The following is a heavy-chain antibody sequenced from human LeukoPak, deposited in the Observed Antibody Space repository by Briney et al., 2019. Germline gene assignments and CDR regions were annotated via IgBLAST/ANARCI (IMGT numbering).Heavy chain of an antibody. CDR2: IKQDGSEK. CDR3: ARDGSSGYYDSSGYYYYGPWSYYYYMDV. D-gene: IGHD3-22*01. CDR1: GFTFSSYW. V-gene: IGHV3-7*01. J-gene: IGHJ6*03. Sequence: GGSLRLSCAASGFTFSSYWMSWVRQAPGKGLEWVANIKQDGSEKYYVDSVKGRFTISRDNAKNSLYLQMSSLRAEDTAVYYCARDGSSGYYDSSGYYYYGPWSYYYYMDVWGKGTTVTVSS.